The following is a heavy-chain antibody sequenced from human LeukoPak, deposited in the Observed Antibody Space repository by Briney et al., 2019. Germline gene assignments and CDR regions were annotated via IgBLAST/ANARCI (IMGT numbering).Heavy chain of an antibody. CDR3: ATDPVVVVTAITPVDAEYFQH. CDR1: GGTFSSYA. D-gene: IGHD2-21*02. Sequence: SVKVSCKASGGTFSSYAISRVRQAPGQGLEWMGGIIPIFGTANYAQKFQGRVTITTDESTSTAYMELGSLRSEDTAVYYCATDPVVVVTAITPVDAEYFQHWGQGALVTVSS. V-gene: IGHV1-69*05. J-gene: IGHJ1*01. CDR2: IIPIFGTA.